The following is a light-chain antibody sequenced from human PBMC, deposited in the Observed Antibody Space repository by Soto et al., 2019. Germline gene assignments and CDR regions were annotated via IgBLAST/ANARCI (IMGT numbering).Light chain of an antibody. J-gene: IGLJ1*01. Sequence: QSALTQPASVSGSPGQSITISCTGNSSYVGSYNLVSWYQQHPGKAPKLMIYEVSKRPSGVSNRFSGSKSGNTASLTISGLQAEDEADYYCCSYAGSSSVFGTGTKVTVL. CDR3: CSYAGSSSV. CDR2: EVS. V-gene: IGLV2-23*02. CDR1: SSYVGSYNL.